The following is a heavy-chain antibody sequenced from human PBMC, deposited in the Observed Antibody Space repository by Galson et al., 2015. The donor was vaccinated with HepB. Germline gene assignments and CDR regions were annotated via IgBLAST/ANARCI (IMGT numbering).Heavy chain of an antibody. D-gene: IGHD2-2*01. J-gene: IGHJ4*02. CDR3: AREGLCTSTSCCNDY. CDR2: INPNSGVP. Sequence: SVKVSCKASGYTLTDYYMHWVRQAPGQGLEWMGWINPNSGVPNYAQNFQGRVTMTRDTSISTAYMELSRLKSDDTAVYYCAREGLCTSTSCCNDYWGQGTLVTVSS. V-gene: IGHV1-2*02. CDR1: GYTLTDYY.